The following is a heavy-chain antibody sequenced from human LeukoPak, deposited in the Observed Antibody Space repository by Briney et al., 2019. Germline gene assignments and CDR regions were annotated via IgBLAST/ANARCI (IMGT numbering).Heavy chain of an antibody. Sequence: PGGSLRLSCAASGFTFSSYAMHWVRQAPGKGLEWVAVISYDGSNKYYADSVKGRFTISRDNSKNTLYLQMNSLRAEDTAVYYCATYPSGSYAYWGQGTLVTVSS. V-gene: IGHV3-30*04. CDR1: GFTFSSYA. J-gene: IGHJ4*02. D-gene: IGHD3-10*01. CDR3: ATYPSGSYAY. CDR2: ISYDGSNK.